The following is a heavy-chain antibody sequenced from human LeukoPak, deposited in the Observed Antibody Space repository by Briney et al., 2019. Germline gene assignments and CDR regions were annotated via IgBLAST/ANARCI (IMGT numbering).Heavy chain of an antibody. J-gene: IGHJ4*02. D-gene: IGHD3-9*01. Sequence: GGSLRLSCAASGFTFSSYGMHWVRQAPGKGLEWVAFIRYDGSNKYYADSVKGRFTISRDNSKNTLYLQMNSLRAEGTAVYYCAKDTLRYFDWLLFDYWGQGTLVTVSS. CDR3: AKDTLRYFDWLLFDY. CDR2: IRYDGSNK. CDR1: GFTFSSYG. V-gene: IGHV3-30*02.